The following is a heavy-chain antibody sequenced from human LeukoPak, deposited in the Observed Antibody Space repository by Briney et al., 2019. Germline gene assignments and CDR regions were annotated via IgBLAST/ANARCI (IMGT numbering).Heavy chain of an antibody. D-gene: IGHD4-17*01. Sequence: SETLSLTCAVYGGSFSGSYWSWIRQPPGKGLEWIGEINHSGSTNYNPSLKSRVTISVDTSKNQFSLKLSSVTAADTAVYYYARGVPNDYGDYDGRGVWGQGTLVTVSS. CDR2: INHSGST. J-gene: IGHJ4*02. V-gene: IGHV4-34*01. CDR3: ARGVPNDYGDYDGRGV. CDR1: GGSFSGSY.